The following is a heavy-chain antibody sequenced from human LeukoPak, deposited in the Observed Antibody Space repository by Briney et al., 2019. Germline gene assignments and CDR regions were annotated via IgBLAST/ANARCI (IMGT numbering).Heavy chain of an antibody. Sequence: PSETQSLTCAVYGGSFSGYYWSWIRQPPGKGLEWIGEINHSGSTNYNPSLKSRVTISVDTSKNQFSLKLSSVTAADTAVYYCARGSGYYYGEFDYWGQGTLVTVSS. D-gene: IGHD3-22*01. V-gene: IGHV4-34*01. CDR2: INHSGST. CDR3: ARGSGYYYGEFDY. J-gene: IGHJ4*02. CDR1: GGSFSGYY.